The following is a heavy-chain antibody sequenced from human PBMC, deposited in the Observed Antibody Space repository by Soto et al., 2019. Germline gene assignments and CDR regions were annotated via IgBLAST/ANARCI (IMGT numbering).Heavy chain of an antibody. CDR2: IYYSGST. V-gene: IGHV4-39*01. D-gene: IGHD2-2*01. CDR1: GGSISSSSYY. CDR3: ARPRGEDIVVVPAAQFVWAH. J-gene: IGHJ4*02. Sequence: SETLSLTCTVSGGSISSSSYYWGWIRQPPGKGLEWIGSIYYSGSTYYNPSLKSRVTISVDTSKNQFSLKLSSVTAADTAVYYCARPRGEDIVVVPAAQFVWAHWGQGTLVTVSS.